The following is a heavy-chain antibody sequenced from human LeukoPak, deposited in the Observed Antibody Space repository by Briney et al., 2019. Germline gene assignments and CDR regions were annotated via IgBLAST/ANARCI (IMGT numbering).Heavy chain of an antibody. Sequence: GASVKVSCKASGGTFSSYAISWVRQAPGQGLEWMGGIIPIFGPANYTQIFQGRVTITADESTSTAYMELSSLRSEDTAVYYCARGWETVADSYFDYWGQGTLVTVSS. J-gene: IGHJ4*02. CDR2: IIPIFGPA. V-gene: IGHV1-69*13. D-gene: IGHD6-19*01. CDR1: GGTFSSYA. CDR3: ARGWETVADSYFDY.